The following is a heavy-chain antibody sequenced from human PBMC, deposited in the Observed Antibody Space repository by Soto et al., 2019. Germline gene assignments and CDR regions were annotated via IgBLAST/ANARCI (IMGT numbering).Heavy chain of an antibody. CDR3: ARATGADKADY. V-gene: IGHV3-7*04. D-gene: IGHD3-10*01. J-gene: IGHJ4*02. Sequence: GGSLRLSCAASGFTFSSYWMSWVRQAPGRGLEWVGNIKEDGSEKYYVDSVNGRFTVSRDNAKNSLYLQMNSLRAEDTAVYYCARATGADKADYWGQGTLVTVSS. CDR1: GFTFSSYW. CDR2: IKEDGSEK.